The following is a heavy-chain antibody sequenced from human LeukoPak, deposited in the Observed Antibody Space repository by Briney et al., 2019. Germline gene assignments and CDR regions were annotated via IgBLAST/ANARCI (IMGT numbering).Heavy chain of an antibody. V-gene: IGHV3-7*04. Sequence: GGSLRLSCAASGFTFSSFWMSWVRQAPGKGLEWVANIKQDGSEKYYVDSVKGRFTISRDNAKNSLYLQMNSLRAEDTAVYYCARTHDPSYSSSLPYYFDYWAREPWSPSPQ. CDR2: IKQDGSEK. D-gene: IGHD6-13*01. CDR3: ARTHDPSYSSSLPYYFDY. J-gene: IGHJ4*02. CDR1: GFTFSSFW.